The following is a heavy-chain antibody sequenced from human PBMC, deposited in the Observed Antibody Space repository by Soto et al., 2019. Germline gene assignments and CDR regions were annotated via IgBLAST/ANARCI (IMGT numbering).Heavy chain of an antibody. CDR2: INPNSGGT. CDR1: GYTFTDYY. J-gene: IGHJ3*02. CDR3: ARSVVVTDNDAFDI. D-gene: IGHD2-21*02. Sequence: ASVKVSCKASGYTFTDYYILWVRQAPGQGLEWMGWINPNSGGTNYAQKFQGWVTMTRDTSLSTAYMELSRLRSDDTAVYYCARSVVVTDNDAFDIWGQGTMVTVSS. V-gene: IGHV1-2*04.